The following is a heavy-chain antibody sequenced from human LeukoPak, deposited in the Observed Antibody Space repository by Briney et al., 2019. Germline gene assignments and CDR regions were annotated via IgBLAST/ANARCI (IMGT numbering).Heavy chain of an antibody. Sequence: SETLSLTCTVSGGSISSYYWSWIRRPPGKGLEWIGYVYYSGNTNYNPSLKSRVTMSVDTSKNQFSLKLSSVTAADTAVYYCARNVGESYSEYYFDYWGQGTLVTVSS. CDR1: GGSISSYY. V-gene: IGHV4-59*08. D-gene: IGHD1-26*01. CDR2: VYYSGNT. CDR3: ARNVGESYSEYYFDY. J-gene: IGHJ4*02.